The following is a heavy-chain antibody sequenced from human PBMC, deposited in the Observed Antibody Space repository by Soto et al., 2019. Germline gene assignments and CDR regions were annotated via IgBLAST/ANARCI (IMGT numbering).Heavy chain of an antibody. Sequence: SVKVSCKASGVTFSSYAISWVRQAPGQGLEWMGGIIPIFGTANYAQKFQGRVTITADESTSTAYMELSSLRSEDTAVYYCERDRDDYVWGTNNWFDPWGQGTLVTVSS. V-gene: IGHV1-69*13. J-gene: IGHJ5*02. D-gene: IGHD3-16*01. CDR2: IIPIFGTA. CDR1: GVTFSSYA. CDR3: ERDRDDYVWGTNNWFDP.